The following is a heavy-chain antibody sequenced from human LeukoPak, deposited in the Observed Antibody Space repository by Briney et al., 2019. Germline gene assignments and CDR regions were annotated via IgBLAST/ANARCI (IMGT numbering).Heavy chain of an antibody. Sequence: ETLSLTCTVSGYSISSGYYWGWIRQPPGKGLECVSVISGSGDATNYADSVKGRFTISRDNSKSTLYVQMNSLRAEDTAVYYCAKSTSFYLDSWGQGTLVTVSS. CDR1: GYSISSGYY. J-gene: IGHJ4*02. CDR2: ISGSGDAT. D-gene: IGHD3-3*02. V-gene: IGHV3-23*01. CDR3: AKSTSFYLDS.